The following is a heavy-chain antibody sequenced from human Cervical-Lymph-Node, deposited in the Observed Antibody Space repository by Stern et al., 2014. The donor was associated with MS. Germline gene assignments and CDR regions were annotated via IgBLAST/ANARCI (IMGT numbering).Heavy chain of an antibody. CDR2: ISGIGGST. D-gene: IGHD4-17*01. CDR1: GFTFSNYG. CDR3: AKVSDDYDAHWFFDL. Sequence: EMQLVESGGGFVKPGGSLRLSCAVSGFTFSNYGMSWVRRAPGKGLEWVSAISGIGGSTFYADTVKGRFTISRNNCQNTLYLQMSSLRADDTAVYYCAKVSDDYDAHWFFDLWGRGTLVTVSS. V-gene: IGHV3-23*04. J-gene: IGHJ2*01.